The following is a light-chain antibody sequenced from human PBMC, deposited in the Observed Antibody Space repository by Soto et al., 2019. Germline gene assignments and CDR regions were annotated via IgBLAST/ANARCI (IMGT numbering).Light chain of an antibody. CDR1: QIISPW. Sequence: DIQMTQFPSTLSASVGDRVTITCRVSQIISPWLARYQQKQGIPPKLLIHMMFSLQRGVPSRFSGIGSGTDFTLTISSLQPDDFATYYCQQYTTFARTFGRGTKVDI. J-gene: IGKJ1*01. CDR2: MMF. CDR3: QQYTTFART. V-gene: IGKV1-5*03.